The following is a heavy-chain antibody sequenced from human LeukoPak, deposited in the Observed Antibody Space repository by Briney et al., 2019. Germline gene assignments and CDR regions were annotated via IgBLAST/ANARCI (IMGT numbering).Heavy chain of an antibody. D-gene: IGHD4-11*01. CDR1: GFTFSSYE. CDR2: ISSSGSTI. CDR3: AKFDYSPSVYYFDY. V-gene: IGHV3-48*03. J-gene: IGHJ4*02. Sequence: QPGGSLRLSCAASGFTFSSYEMNWVRQAPGKGLEWVSYISSSGSTIYYADSVKGRFTIFRDNAKNSLYLQMNSLRAEDTAVYYCAKFDYSPSVYYFDYWGQGTLVTVSS.